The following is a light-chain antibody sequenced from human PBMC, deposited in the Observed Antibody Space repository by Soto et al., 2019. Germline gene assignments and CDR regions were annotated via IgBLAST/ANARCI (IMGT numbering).Light chain of an antibody. V-gene: IGKV1-12*01. Sequence: DIQMTQSPSSVSASVGDRVTITCRASQGISNWLAWYQQKPGKAPKLLIYAASSLQSGVPSRFSGSGSGTDFTLPISSLQPEDFATYSCQQGNSFPVTFGQGTRLEIK. CDR2: AAS. CDR1: QGISNW. CDR3: QQGNSFPVT. J-gene: IGKJ5*01.